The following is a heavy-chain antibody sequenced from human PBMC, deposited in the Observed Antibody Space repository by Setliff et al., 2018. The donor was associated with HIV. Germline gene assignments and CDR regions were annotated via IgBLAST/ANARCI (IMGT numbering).Heavy chain of an antibody. V-gene: IGHV1-46*01. D-gene: IGHD6-19*01. J-gene: IGHJ4*02. Sequence: ASGFTFSGYSMHWVRQAPGQGLEWMGLIDFGASSRPYAQQFQGRLTVTGDTSTSTVYMELSSLRFDDTAVYYCARDNNGWATDYWGQGTLVTVSS. CDR3: ARDNNGWATDY. CDR1: GFTFSGYS. CDR2: IDFGASSR.